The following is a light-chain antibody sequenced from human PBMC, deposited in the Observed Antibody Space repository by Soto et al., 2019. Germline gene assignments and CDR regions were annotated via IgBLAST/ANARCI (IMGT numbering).Light chain of an antibody. CDR3: QQYNNWPPVT. Sequence: EIVMTQSPATLSVSPGERATLFCRASQSGSGHLAWYQQRPGQAPRLLIFGASTRATGIPARFSGSGSGTEFTLTISSLQSEDFAVYYCQQYNNWPPVTFGGGTKVEIK. CDR1: QSGSGH. CDR2: GAS. J-gene: IGKJ4*01. V-gene: IGKV3-15*01.